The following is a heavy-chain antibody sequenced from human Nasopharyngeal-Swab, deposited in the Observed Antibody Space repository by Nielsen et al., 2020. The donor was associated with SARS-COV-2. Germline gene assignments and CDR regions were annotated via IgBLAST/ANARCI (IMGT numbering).Heavy chain of an antibody. D-gene: IGHD3-22*01. CDR1: GGSISSYY. CDR3: AGEGYYYDSSGPRGGYYYYYMDV. V-gene: IGHV4-59*01. Sequence: GSLRLSCTVSGGSISSYYWSWIRQPPGKGLEWIGYIYYSGSTNYNPSLKSRVTISVDTSTNQFSLKLSSVTAADTAVYYCAGEGYYYDSSGPRGGYYYYYMDVWGKGTTVTVSS. J-gene: IGHJ6*03. CDR2: IYYSGST.